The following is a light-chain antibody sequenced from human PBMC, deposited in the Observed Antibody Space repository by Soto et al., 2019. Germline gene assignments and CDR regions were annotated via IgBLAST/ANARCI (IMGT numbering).Light chain of an antibody. Sequence: EIVMTQSPATLSVSPGERATLSCRASQTVSSNLAWYQQKLCQAPRLLIYGASTRATGVPARFSGSGSGTEFTLTISSLQSEDFAVYYCQQYNVWPPWTFGQGTKVDI. V-gene: IGKV3-15*01. J-gene: IGKJ1*01. CDR2: GAS. CDR3: QQYNVWPPWT. CDR1: QTVSSN.